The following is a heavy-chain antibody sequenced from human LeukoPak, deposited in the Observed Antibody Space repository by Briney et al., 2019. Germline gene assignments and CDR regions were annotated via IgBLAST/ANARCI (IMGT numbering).Heavy chain of an antibody. CDR1: GHTLTNYG. V-gene: IGHV1-18*01. D-gene: IGHD1-7*01. CDR3: AKNRGTTWWDLVDY. Sequence: ASVKVSCKASGHTLTNYGVTWVRQAPGQGLEWMGWVSADNGNTNYAQKFQDRVTISIDTSTNTAFMELRSLRSDDTAVYYCAKNRGTTWWDLVDYWGQRTLVTVSS. CDR2: VSADNGNT. J-gene: IGHJ4*02.